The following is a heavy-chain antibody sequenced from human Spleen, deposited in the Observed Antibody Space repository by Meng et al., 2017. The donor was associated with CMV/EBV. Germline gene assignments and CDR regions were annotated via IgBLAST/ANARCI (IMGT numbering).Heavy chain of an antibody. CDR1: GYTFTIYG. CDR3: ARDISCTSTSCDQWDEYYYYGMDV. J-gene: IGHJ6*02. D-gene: IGHD1-26*01. CDR2: INPYNGTT. V-gene: IGHV1-18*01. Sequence: ASVKVSCKVSGYTFTIYGVSWVRQAPGQGLKWMGWINPYNGTTKYAQKFQGRVTMTTDTSTSTVYMELRSLRSDDTAVYYCARDISCTSTSCDQWDEYYYYGMDVWGQGTTVTVSS.